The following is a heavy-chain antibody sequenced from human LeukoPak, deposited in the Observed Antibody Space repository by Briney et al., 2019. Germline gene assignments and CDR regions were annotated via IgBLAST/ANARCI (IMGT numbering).Heavy chain of an antibody. D-gene: IGHD1-14*01. CDR3: ARGTRTASDYYYYMDV. CDR2: IYSDNT. Sequence: GGSLRLSCTVSGFTVSSNSMSWVRQAPGKGLEWVSFIYSDNTHYSDSVKGRFTISRDNAKNSLYLQMNSLRADDTAVYYCARGTRTASDYYYYMDVWGKGTTVTVSS. CDR1: GFTVSSNS. V-gene: IGHV3-53*01. J-gene: IGHJ6*03.